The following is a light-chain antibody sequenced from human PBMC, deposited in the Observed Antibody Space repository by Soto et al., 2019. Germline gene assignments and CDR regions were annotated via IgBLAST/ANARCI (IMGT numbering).Light chain of an antibody. CDR2: RNN. CDR3: AAWDDSPVV. CDR1: SSNIGSNY. Sequence: QSVLTQPPSASGTPGQGVTISCSGSSSNIGSNYVYWYQQLPGTAPKLLIYRNNQRPSGVPDRFSGSKSGTSASLAISGLRSEDEADYYCAAWDDSPVVFGGGTKLTVL. V-gene: IGLV1-47*01. J-gene: IGLJ2*01.